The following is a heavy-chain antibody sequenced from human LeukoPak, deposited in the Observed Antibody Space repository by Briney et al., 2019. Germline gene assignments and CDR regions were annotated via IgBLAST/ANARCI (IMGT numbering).Heavy chain of an antibody. CDR1: GDSITISNYY. D-gene: IGHD6-19*01. J-gene: IGHJ4*02. Sequence: SETLSLTCTVSGDSITISNYYWVWIRQPPGKGLEYIGNIYYTGSTSYNPSLKSRVTISIDTSKNQFSLNLRSVTAADTAVYYCARHLAVAGSRSLDYWGQGTLVTVSS. CDR3: ARHLAVAGSRSLDY. CDR2: IYYTGST. V-gene: IGHV4-39*01.